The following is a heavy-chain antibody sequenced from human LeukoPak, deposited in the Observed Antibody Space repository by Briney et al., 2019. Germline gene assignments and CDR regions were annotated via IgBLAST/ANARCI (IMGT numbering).Heavy chain of an antibody. D-gene: IGHD6-13*01. CDR1: GGSISSGGYY. J-gene: IGHJ6*02. V-gene: IGHV4-31*03. Sequence: PSQTLSLTCTVSGGSISSGGYYWRWIRQHPGKGLEWIGYIYYSGSTYYNPSLKSRVTISVDTSKNQFSLKLSSVTAADTAVYYCARDSVAAAGTVGYYYGMDVWGQGTTVTVSS. CDR2: IYYSGST. CDR3: ARDSVAAAGTVGYYYGMDV.